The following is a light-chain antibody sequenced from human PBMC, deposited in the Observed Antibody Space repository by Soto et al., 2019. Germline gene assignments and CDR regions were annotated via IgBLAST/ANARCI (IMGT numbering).Light chain of an antibody. CDR2: GAS. CDR3: QQYNNWPRT. CDR1: QSVSSN. Sequence: EIVMTQSPATLSVSPGERATLSCRASQSVSSNLAWYQQKPGQAPRLLIYGASTRATGIPARLSGSGSGTEFTLPISSLQAEDFAVYYCQQYNNWPRTFGQGTKVEIK. J-gene: IGKJ1*01. V-gene: IGKV3-15*01.